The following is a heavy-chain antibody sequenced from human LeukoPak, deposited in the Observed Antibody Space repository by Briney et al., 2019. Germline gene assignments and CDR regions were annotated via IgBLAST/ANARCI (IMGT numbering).Heavy chain of an antibody. Sequence: SETLSPTCTVSGRSISSGDYYWSWIRQPPGKGLEWIGYIYYSGSTYYNPSLKSRVTISVDTSKNQFSLKLSSVTAADTAVYYCAAHIVVVPAATVDYWGQGTLVTVSS. CDR1: GRSISSGDYY. J-gene: IGHJ4*02. CDR3: AAHIVVVPAATVDY. V-gene: IGHV4-30-4*01. D-gene: IGHD2-2*01. CDR2: IYYSGST.